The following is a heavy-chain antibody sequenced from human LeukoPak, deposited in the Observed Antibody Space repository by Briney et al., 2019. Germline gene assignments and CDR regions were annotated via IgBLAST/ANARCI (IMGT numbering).Heavy chain of an antibody. CDR2: IYSSGST. J-gene: IGHJ6*02. D-gene: IGHD4-11*01. CDR3: ARDRAVSTSRYGMDV. CDR1: GGSISSYY. V-gene: IGHV4-4*07. Sequence: SETLSLTCSVSGGSISSYYWSWIRQPAGKALEWIGRIYSSGSTNYNPSLKSRVTMSVDTSKNQFSLKLTSVTAADTAVYYCARDRAVSTSRYGMDVWGQGTTVTVSS.